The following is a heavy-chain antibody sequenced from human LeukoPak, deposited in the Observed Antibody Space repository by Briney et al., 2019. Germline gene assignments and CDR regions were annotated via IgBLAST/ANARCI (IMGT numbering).Heavy chain of an antibody. V-gene: IGHV3-23*01. D-gene: IGHD2-15*01. J-gene: IGHJ4*02. Sequence: GGSLRLSCAASEFTFSSYAMSWVRQAPGPGLEWFSAISGSGGSTYYADSVKGRFTISRDNAKNSLYLQMNSLRAEDTAVYYCARNKSPDYCSGGSCYFDYWGQGTLVTVSS. CDR1: EFTFSSYA. CDR3: ARNKSPDYCSGGSCYFDY. CDR2: ISGSGGST.